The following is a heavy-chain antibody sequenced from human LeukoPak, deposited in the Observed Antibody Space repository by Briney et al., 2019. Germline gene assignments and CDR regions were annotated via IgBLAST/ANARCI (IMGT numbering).Heavy chain of an antibody. CDR3: VGVELLLFDY. CDR1: GGSISSYY. Sequence: SETLSLTCTVSGGSISSYYWSWIRQPPGKGLEWIGYIYYSGSTNYNPSLKSRVTISVDTSKNQFSLKLSSVTAADTAVYYCVGVELLLFDYWGQGTLVTVSS. CDR2: IYYSGST. D-gene: IGHD1-26*01. V-gene: IGHV4-59*08. J-gene: IGHJ4*02.